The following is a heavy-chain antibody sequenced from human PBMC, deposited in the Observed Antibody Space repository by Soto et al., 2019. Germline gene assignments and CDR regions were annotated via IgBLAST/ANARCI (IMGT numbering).Heavy chain of an antibody. CDR2: IIPILGIA. D-gene: IGHD6-19*01. CDR1: GGTFSSYT. V-gene: IGHV1-69*02. Sequence: QVQLVQSGAEVKKPGSSVKVSCKASGGTFSSYTISWVRQAPGQGLEWMGRIIPILGIANYAQKYQRSCRNTADKSTSTAYMELSSLRSEDTSVYCCARVSGVAVAGSWFDPWGQGTLVTVSS. J-gene: IGHJ5*02. CDR3: ARVSGVAVAGSWFDP.